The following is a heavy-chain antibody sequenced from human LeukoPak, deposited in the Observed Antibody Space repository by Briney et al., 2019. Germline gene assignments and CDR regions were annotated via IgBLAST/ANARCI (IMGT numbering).Heavy chain of an antibody. D-gene: IGHD6-13*01. V-gene: IGHV1-3*01. J-gene: IGHJ6*04. CDR3: ARGYIAAAYYYGMDV. CDR1: GYTFTSYA. Sequence: ASVKVSCKASGYTFTSYAMHLVRQAPGQRLEWMGWINAGNGNTKYSQKFQGRVAITRDTSASTAYMELSSLRSEDTAVYYCARGYIAAAYYYGMDVWGKGTTVTVSA. CDR2: INAGNGNT.